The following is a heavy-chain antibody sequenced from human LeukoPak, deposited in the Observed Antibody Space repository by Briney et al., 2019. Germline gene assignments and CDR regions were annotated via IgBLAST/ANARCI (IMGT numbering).Heavy chain of an antibody. CDR1: GFTVSSNY. CDR3: ARDRMHGNWFDP. J-gene: IGHJ5*02. CDR2: IYSGGST. V-gene: IGHV3-66*01. Sequence: GGSLRLSCAASGFTVSSNYMSWVRQAPGKGLEWVSVIYSGGSTYYADSVKGRFTISRDNSKNTLYLQMNSQRAEDTAVYYCARDRMHGNWFDPWGQGTLVTVSS. D-gene: IGHD2-8*01.